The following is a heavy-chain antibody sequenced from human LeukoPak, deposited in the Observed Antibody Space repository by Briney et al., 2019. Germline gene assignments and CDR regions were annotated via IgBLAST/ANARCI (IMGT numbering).Heavy chain of an antibody. CDR2: ITESGGGT. J-gene: IGHJ4*02. CDR1: GFTFSIYS. Sequence: GVLRLSFAASGFTFSIYSMNWVRQAPGKGLEWVSAITESGGGTYNSDSVKGRFTISRDNSKKTLFLQMNSLRAEDTAIYYCAKGSAAGRPYYFDCWGQGTLVTVSS. D-gene: IGHD6-25*01. CDR3: AKGSAAGRPYYFDC. V-gene: IGHV3-23*01.